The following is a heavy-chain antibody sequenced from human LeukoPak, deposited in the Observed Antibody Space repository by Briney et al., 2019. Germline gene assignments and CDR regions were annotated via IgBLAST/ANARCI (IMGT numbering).Heavy chain of an antibody. Sequence: EASVKVSCKASGYTFTGYYMHWVRPAPGHGLEWMGRINPNSGGTNEAQKLQGRVTMTRDTSISTAYMELSRLRSDDTAVYYCARAGGAATLFDYWGQGTLVTVSS. CDR3: ARAGGAATLFDY. CDR2: INPNSGGT. CDR1: GYTFTGYY. J-gene: IGHJ4*02. D-gene: IGHD1-26*01. V-gene: IGHV1-2*06.